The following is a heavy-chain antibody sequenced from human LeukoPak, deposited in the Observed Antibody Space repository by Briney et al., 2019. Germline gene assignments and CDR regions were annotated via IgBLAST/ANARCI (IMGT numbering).Heavy chain of an antibody. CDR1: GFTFSSYS. Sequence: AGGSLRLSCAASGFTFSSYSMNWVRQAPGKGLEWVSSISSSSSYIYYADSVKGRFTISRDNAKNSLYLQMNSLRAEDTAVYYCARVGGDFWSAYHFDYWGQGTLVTVSS. D-gene: IGHD3-3*01. CDR3: ARVGGDFWSAYHFDY. V-gene: IGHV3-21*01. CDR2: ISSSSSYI. J-gene: IGHJ4*02.